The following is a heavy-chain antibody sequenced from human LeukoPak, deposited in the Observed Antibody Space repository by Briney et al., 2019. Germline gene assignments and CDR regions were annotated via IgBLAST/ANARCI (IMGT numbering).Heavy chain of an antibody. CDR1: GFAFSNAW. CDR3: TAILYCSSGTCYSH. J-gene: IGHJ4*02. D-gene: IGHD2-15*01. Sequence: GGSLRLSCAASGFAFSNAWMHWVRQPPGKGLEWVGRIKSETDGGTTDYAAPVKGRFTISRDDSKSTLYLQMNSLKTEDTAVYYCTAILYCSSGTCYSHWGQGTLVTVSS. CDR2: IKSETDGGTT. V-gene: IGHV3-15*01.